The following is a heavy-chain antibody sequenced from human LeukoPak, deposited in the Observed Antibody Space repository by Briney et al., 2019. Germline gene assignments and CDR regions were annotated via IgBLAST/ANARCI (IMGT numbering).Heavy chain of an antibody. CDR1: GYTLTELS. CDR3: ARIFRGVSFYYYYGMDV. V-gene: IGHV1-24*01. D-gene: IGHD3-10*01. CDR2: FDPEDGET. Sequence: ASVKVSCKVSGYTLTELSMHWVRQAPGKGLEWMGGFDPEDGETIYAQKFQGRVTMTEDTSTDTAYMELSSLRSEDTAVYYCARIFRGVSFYYYYGMDVWGQGTTVTVSS. J-gene: IGHJ6*02.